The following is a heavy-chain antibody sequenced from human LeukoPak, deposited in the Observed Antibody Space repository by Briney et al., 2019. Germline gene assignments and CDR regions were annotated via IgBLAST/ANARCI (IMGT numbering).Heavy chain of an antibody. CDR2: ITNDGSST. V-gene: IGHV3-74*01. CDR1: GVTFSSHW. D-gene: IGHD1-14*01. CDR3: ATQQGGNPAY. Sequence: GGSLSLSCAVSGVTFSSHWMHWVRQAPGKGLVWVSGITNDGSSTTYAAPVKGRFTISRANTKHMLCLLVNSTRAEATVVYCCATQQGGNPAYWGQGALVTVSS. J-gene: IGHJ4*02.